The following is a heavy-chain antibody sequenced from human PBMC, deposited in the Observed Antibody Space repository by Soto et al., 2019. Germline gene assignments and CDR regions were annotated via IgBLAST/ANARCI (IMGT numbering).Heavy chain of an antibody. J-gene: IGHJ5*02. CDR2: INPNSGGT. CDR1: GYTFTGYY. Sequence: GSVKVSCKASGYTFTGYYMHWVRQAPGQGLEWMGWINPNSGGTNYAQKFQGWVTMTRDTSISTAYMELSRLRSDDTAVYYCARGGGGYCSSTSCYESRRFDPWGQGTLVTVSS. CDR3: ARGGGGYCSSTSCYESRRFDP. V-gene: IGHV1-2*04. D-gene: IGHD2-2*01.